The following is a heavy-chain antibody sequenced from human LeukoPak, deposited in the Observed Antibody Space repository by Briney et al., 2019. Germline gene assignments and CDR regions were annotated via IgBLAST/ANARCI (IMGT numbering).Heavy chain of an antibody. CDR1: GFTFHSYG. J-gene: IGHJ4*02. Sequence: GGSLRLSCAASGFTFHSYGMTWVRQAPGKGLEWVGFIASETYGGTAEYAASVKGRFIISRDDSKSIAYLQMNSLKTEDTAVYYCTRDQTPYYWGQGTLVTVSS. CDR3: TRDQTPYY. V-gene: IGHV3-49*04. CDR2: IASETYGGTA.